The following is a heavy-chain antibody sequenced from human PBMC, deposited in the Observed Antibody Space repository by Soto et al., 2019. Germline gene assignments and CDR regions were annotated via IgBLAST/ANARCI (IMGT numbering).Heavy chain of an antibody. Sequence: ASVKVSCKASGYTFTSYYMHWVRQAPGQGLEWMGIINPSGGSTSYAQKFQGRVTMTRDTSTSTVYMELSSLRSEDTAVYYCARSAYSSGWYGAFDIWGQGTMVTVSS. V-gene: IGHV1-46*03. CDR1: GYTFTSYY. CDR3: ARSAYSSGWYGAFDI. J-gene: IGHJ3*02. D-gene: IGHD6-19*01. CDR2: INPSGGST.